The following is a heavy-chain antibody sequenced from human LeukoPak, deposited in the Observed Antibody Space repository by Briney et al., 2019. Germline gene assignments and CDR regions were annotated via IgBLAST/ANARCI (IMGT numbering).Heavy chain of an antibody. V-gene: IGHV4-59*11. CDR3: GRDALVGYFSYYYMDV. Sequence: SETLSLTCTVSGGSISSHYWTWIRQSPGKGLEWVGDISNSGSTSYNPSLKSRVTMSIDTSKNQFSLKLSSVTAADTAVYYCGRDALVGYFSYYYMDVWGKGTTVTVSS. CDR1: GGSISSHY. D-gene: IGHD2-15*01. J-gene: IGHJ6*03. CDR2: ISNSGST.